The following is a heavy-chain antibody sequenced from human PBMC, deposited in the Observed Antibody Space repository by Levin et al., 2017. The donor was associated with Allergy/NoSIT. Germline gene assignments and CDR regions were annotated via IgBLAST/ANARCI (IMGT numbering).Heavy chain of an antibody. D-gene: IGHD3-22*01. CDR2: ISTTSGFT. Sequence: GGSLRLSCAASGFTFSDYYMSWIRQTPGKGLEWVSYISTTSGFTKYADSVKGRFTVSRDNAKNSLYLQMNSLTAADTAVYYCARWYSSGYHYYWGPGTLVTVSS. J-gene: IGHJ4*02. CDR1: GFTFSDYY. V-gene: IGHV3-11*03. CDR3: ARWYSSGYHYY.